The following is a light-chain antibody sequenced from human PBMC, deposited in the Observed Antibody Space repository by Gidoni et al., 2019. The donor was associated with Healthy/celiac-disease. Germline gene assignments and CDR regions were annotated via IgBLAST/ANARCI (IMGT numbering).Light chain of an antibody. J-gene: IGKJ1*01. Sequence: EIVLTPSPATLSLSPGETATLSCRASQNVVNYLAWYQQKPGQAPRLLIYDASNRATGIPARFSGSGSGTDFTLTISSLEPEDFAVYYCHQRSIWPLGTFXXXTKVEIK. CDR3: HQRSIWPLGT. V-gene: IGKV3-11*01. CDR2: DAS. CDR1: QNVVNY.